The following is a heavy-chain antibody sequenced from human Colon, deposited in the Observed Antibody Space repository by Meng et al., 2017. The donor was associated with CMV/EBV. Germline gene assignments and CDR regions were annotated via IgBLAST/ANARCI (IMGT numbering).Heavy chain of an antibody. J-gene: IGHJ2*01. CDR3: ARMALHCYFDL. Sequence: QIQMQGPCTVSDTLSHTLSFTLTPPWYHISARSSCWSAFLQRTGKRLEWIPSIYYTGPDHRNPSLKSRVTISIDTSNNQYSLRLTSVTAADTSVYYFARMALHCYFDLWGRGTLVTVSS. V-gene: IGHV4-39*07. CDR1: WYHISARSSC. D-gene: IGHD5-24*01. CDR2: IYYTGPD.